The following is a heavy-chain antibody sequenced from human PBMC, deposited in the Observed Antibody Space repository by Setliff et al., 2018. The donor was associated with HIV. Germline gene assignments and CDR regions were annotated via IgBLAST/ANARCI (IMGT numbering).Heavy chain of an antibody. V-gene: IGHV4-38-2*01. J-gene: IGHJ5*02. D-gene: IGHD6-19*01. CDR3: ARPRRVRSRAWYWYDI. CDR1: GYSINSGFS. Sequence: SETLSLTCAASGYSINSGFSRAWIRQPPGQGPQWIGSIYQSGSIYYNPSLQSRVTISVDSSKNQFSLNLFSVTAADTAVYYCARPRRVRSRAWYWYDIWGQGTLVTVSS. CDR2: IYQSGSI.